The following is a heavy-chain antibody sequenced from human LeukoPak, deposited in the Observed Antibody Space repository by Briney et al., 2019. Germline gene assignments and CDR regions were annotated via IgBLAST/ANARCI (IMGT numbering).Heavy chain of an antibody. J-gene: IGHJ4*02. V-gene: IGHV5-51*01. D-gene: IGHD2-2*02. CDR3: ARTPPPNCSGSNCYTGAFDY. CDR1: GFRFTNYW. Sequence: GESLKISCKGSGFRFTNYWIGWGRQMPGKGLEWMGIIYPGDSDTRYSPSFQGQVTISADKSINTAYLQWSSLKASDTAVFYCARTPPPNCSGSNCYTGAFDYWGQGTLVTVSS. CDR2: IYPGDSDT.